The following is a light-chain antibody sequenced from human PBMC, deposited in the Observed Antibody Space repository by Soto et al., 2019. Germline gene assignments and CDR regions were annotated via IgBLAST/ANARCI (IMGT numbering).Light chain of an antibody. V-gene: IGLV2-14*03. CDR3: SSYTSSRSLV. CDR2: DVS. J-gene: IGLJ1*01. Sequence: QSALTQPASVSGSPGQSITISCTGTSGDVGGYDFVSWHQHHPGRAPKLLIWDVSNRPSGVSYRFSASKSGNTASLTISGLQTDDEADYYCSSYTSSRSLVFGTGTKLTVL. CDR1: SGDVGGYDF.